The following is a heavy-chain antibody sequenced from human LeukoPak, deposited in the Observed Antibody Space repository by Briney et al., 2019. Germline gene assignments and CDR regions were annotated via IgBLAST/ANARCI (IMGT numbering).Heavy chain of an antibody. CDR1: GFTFSSYS. CDR2: ISSSSSYI. Sequence: GGSLRLSCAASGFTFSSYSMNWVRQAPGKGLEWVSSISSSSSYIYNADSVKGRFTISRDNAKNSLYLQMNSLRAEDTAVYYCARGYCSGGSCYYYMDVWGKGTTVTVSS. V-gene: IGHV3-21*01. J-gene: IGHJ6*03. D-gene: IGHD2-15*01. CDR3: ARGYCSGGSCYYYMDV.